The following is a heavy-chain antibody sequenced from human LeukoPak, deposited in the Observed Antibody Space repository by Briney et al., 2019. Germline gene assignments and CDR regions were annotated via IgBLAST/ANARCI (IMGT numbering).Heavy chain of an antibody. CDR1: GGSISSGDYY. CDR2: IYYSGST. J-gene: IGHJ4*02. V-gene: IGHV4-30-4*08. D-gene: IGHD3-10*01. CDR3: ARALGEVRGVIITMGSLDY. Sequence: PSETLSLTCTVSGGSISSGDYYWSWIRQPPGKGLEWIGYIYYSGSTYYNPSLKSRVTISVDTSKNQFSLKLSSVTAADTAVYYCARALGEVRGVIITMGSLDYWGQGTLVTVSS.